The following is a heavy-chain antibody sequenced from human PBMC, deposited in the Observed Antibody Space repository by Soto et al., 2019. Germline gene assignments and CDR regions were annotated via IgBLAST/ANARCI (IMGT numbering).Heavy chain of an antibody. J-gene: IGHJ4*02. CDR1: GGSISGGGYY. Sequence: QVQLQESGPGLVKPSQPLSLTCTVSGGSISGGGYYWSWIRQHPGKGLEWIGYIYYNGNTYYNPSLKSRISISVDTSKNHFSLKLSSMTAADTAVYYCARGRNSLRYWGQGALVTVSS. CDR2: IYYNGNT. CDR3: ARGRNSLRY. V-gene: IGHV4-31*03.